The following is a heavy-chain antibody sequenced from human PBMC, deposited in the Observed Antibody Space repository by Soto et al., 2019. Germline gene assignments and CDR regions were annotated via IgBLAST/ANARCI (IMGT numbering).Heavy chain of an antibody. D-gene: IGHD3-3*01. CDR3: ARVDFWTENWFDP. Sequence: QVPMVQSGAEVKKAGASVQVSCKTSGYTFTSYGISWVRQAPGQGLEWVGWISAYNDNIQYRQKVQGRVTMTADPSTSTAYMQLRRPRSDDTAVYYCARVDFWTENWFDPWSPGTLVIVSS. V-gene: IGHV1-18*01. J-gene: IGHJ5*02. CDR1: GYTFTSYG. CDR2: ISAYNDNI.